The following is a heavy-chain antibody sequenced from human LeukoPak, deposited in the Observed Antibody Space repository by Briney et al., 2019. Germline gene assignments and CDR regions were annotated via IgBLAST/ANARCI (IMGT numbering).Heavy chain of an antibody. Sequence: ASVKVSCKASGYTFTGYYMHWVRQAPGQGLEWMGWINPNSGGTNYAQNFQGRVTMTRDMSTSTVYMELSSLRSEDTAVYYCARVMNYDSSGYYPRLDNWGQGTLVIVSS. CDR1: GYTFTGYY. J-gene: IGHJ4*02. CDR2: INPNSGGT. V-gene: IGHV1-2*02. CDR3: ARVMNYDSSGYYPRLDN. D-gene: IGHD3-22*01.